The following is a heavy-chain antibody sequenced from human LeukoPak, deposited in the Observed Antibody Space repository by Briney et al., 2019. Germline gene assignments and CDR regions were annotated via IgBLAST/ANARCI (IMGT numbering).Heavy chain of an antibody. CDR1: GFPFSVYE. J-gene: IGHJ4*02. CDR2: IGSSGAIR. D-gene: IGHD6-19*01. V-gene: IGHV3-48*03. Sequence: SGGSLRLSCAVPGFPFSVYEMNWVRQAPGKGLEWVSNIGSSGAIRHYADSVKGRFSISRDNAENSLFLQMNSLRVEDTGIYYCALVAVASDFDYWGQGALVTVSS. CDR3: ALVAVASDFDY.